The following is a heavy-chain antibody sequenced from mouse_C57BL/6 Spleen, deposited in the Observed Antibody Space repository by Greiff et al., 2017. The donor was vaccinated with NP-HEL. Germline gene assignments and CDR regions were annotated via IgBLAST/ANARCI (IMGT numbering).Heavy chain of an antibody. CDR1: GYTFTSYW. V-gene: IGHV1-55*01. CDR2: IYPGSGST. D-gene: IGHD2-4*01. J-gene: IGHJ3*01. CDR3: ARGFYYDYDSWFAY. Sequence: VQLQQPGAELVKPGASVKMSCKASGYTFTSYWITWVKQRPGQGLEWIGDIYPGSGSTNYNEKFKSKATLTVDTSSSTAYMQLSSLTSEDSAVYYCARGFYYDYDSWFAYWGQGTLVTVSA.